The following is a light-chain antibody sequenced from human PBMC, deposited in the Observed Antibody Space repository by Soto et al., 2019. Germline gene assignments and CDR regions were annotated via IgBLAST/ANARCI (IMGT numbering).Light chain of an antibody. J-gene: IGKJ5*01. CDR3: QQRSHWPPIT. Sequence: ILLTQSPSTLSLSPGERSTLFCMSIQSIDSSCLAWYQQKPGQAPRLLIYDASNRATGIPARFSGSGSGTDFTLTISSLEPDDSAVYYCQQRSHWPPITFGQGTRLEI. V-gene: IGKV3-11*01. CDR1: QSIDSSC. CDR2: DAS.